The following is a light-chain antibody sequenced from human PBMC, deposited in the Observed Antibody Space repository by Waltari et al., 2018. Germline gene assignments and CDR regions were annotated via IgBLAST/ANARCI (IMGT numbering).Light chain of an antibody. CDR3: QMYTTYSQT. CDR1: QRLTNW. Sequence: DIQMTQSPSTLSASVGDKVTITCRSSQRLTNWLAWYQQKPGKAPTLLIYEPSTLESGVPSRFSGSGSGAEFTLTISSLQPDDFATYYCQMYTTYSQTFGGGTKVEMK. V-gene: IGKV1-5*03. J-gene: IGKJ4*01. CDR2: EPS.